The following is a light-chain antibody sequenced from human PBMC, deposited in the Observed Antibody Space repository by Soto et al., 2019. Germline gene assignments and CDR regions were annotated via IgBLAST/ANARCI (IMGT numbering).Light chain of an antibody. V-gene: IGLV1-44*01. CDR2: SNN. J-gene: IGLJ2*01. Sequence: QSVLAQPPSASGTPGQRVTISCSGSSSNIGSSTVNWYQQLPGTAPKLLIYSNNQRPSGVPDRLSGSKSGTSASLAISGLQSEDEADYYCAAWDDSLNGVVFGGGTKVTVL. CDR1: SSNIGSST. CDR3: AAWDDSLNGVV.